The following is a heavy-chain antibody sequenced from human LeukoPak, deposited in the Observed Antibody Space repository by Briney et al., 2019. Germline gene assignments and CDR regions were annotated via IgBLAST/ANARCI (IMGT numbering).Heavy chain of an antibody. D-gene: IGHD3-10*01. CDR1: GFSVSSNY. V-gene: IGHV3-66*01. CDR3: ARGVGERYFDY. J-gene: IGHJ4*02. CDR2: TYSAGHT. Sequence: AGGSLRLSCAASGFSVSSNYMTWVRQAPGKGLEWVSVTYSAGHTYYADSVNGRFTISRDNSKNTLYFQMNSLTDEDTAVYYCARGVGERYFDYWGRGTLVTVSS.